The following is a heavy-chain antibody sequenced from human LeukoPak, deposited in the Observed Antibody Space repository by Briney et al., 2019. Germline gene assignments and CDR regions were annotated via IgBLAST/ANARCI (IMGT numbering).Heavy chain of an antibody. CDR3: ASPRFRGTIDY. Sequence: SETLSLTWAVPGGSISSSSYYWGWIRQPPGKGLEWIGSIYYSGSTYYNPSLKSRVTISVDTSKNQFSLKLSSVTAADTAVYYCASPRFRGTIDYWGQGTLVTVSS. D-gene: IGHD1-7*01. CDR1: GGSISSSSYY. V-gene: IGHV4-39*01. J-gene: IGHJ4*02. CDR2: IYYSGST.